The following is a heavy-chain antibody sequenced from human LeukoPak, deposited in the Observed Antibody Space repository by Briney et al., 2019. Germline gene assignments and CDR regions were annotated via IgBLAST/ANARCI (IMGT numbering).Heavy chain of an antibody. J-gene: IGHJ5*02. CDR1: GGSISSYY. CDR2: IYYSGST. CDR3: ARVSGFLEWLFTFDP. D-gene: IGHD3-3*01. V-gene: IGHV4-59*01. Sequence: SETLSLTCTVSGGSISSYYWSWIRQPPGKGLEWIGYIYYSGSTNYNPSLKSRVTISVDTSKNQFSLKLSSVTAADTAVHYCARVSGFLEWLFTFDPWGQGTLVTVSS.